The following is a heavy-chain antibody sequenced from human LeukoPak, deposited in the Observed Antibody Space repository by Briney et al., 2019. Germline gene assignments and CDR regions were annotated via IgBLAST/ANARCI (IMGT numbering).Heavy chain of an antibody. CDR1: GYTFNSYG. J-gene: IGHJ6*03. D-gene: IGHD5-12*01. CDR3: ARVTYSGYDSNYYYYMDV. Sequence: GASVKVSCKASGYTFNSYGISWVRQAPGQGLEWMGWITAYNGDTKYAQKFQGRVTMTTDTSTSTAYMELRSLRSDDTAVYYCARVTYSGYDSNYYYYMDVWGKGTTVTISS. V-gene: IGHV1-18*01. CDR2: ITAYNGDT.